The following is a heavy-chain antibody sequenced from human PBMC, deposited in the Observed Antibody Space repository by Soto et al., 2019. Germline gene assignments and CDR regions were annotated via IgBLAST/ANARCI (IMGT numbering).Heavy chain of an antibody. CDR2: ISSSSSTI. Sequence: EVQLVESGGGLVQPGGSLRLSCAASGFTFSSYSMNWVRQAPGKGLEWVSYISSSSSTIYYADSVKGRFTISRDNAKNSLYLQMNSLRAEDTAVYYCARDLGGITMVRSTTYYYYMDVWGKGTTVTVSS. J-gene: IGHJ6*03. D-gene: IGHD3-10*01. V-gene: IGHV3-48*01. CDR3: ARDLGGITMVRSTTYYYYMDV. CDR1: GFTFSSYS.